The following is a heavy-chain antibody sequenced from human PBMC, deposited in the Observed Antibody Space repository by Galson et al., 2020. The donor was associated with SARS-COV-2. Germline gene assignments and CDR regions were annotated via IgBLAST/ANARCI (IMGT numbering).Heavy chain of an antibody. D-gene: IGHD3-3*01. Sequence: ASVKVSCKASGYTFTSYDINWVRQATGQGLEWMGWMNPNSGNTGYAQKFQGRVTMTRNTSISTAYMELSSLRSEDTAVYYCARVPSRITIFGVVTVSPLDYWGQGTLVTFSS. CDR1: GYTFTSYD. CDR2: MNPNSGNT. CDR3: ARVPSRITIFGVVTVSPLDY. J-gene: IGHJ4*02. V-gene: IGHV1-8*01.